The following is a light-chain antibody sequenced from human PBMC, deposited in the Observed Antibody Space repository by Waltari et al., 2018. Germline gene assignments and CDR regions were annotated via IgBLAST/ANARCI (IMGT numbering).Light chain of an antibody. CDR3: CSYAGRGTYV. Sequence: QSALTQPASVSGTPGQSITISCSGTTSAVGGSDLVSWYQQHPGEAPKLLICEVFKRPPDTSSRFSGAKSGSTASLTISGLQPEDEADYYCCSYAGRGTYVFGSGTKVTVL. CDR1: TSAVGGSDL. CDR2: EVF. V-gene: IGLV2-23*02. J-gene: IGLJ1*01.